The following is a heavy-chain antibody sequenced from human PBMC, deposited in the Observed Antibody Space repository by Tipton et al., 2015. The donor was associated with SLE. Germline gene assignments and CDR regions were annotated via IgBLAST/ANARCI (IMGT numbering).Heavy chain of an antibody. D-gene: IGHD6-6*01. J-gene: IGHJ4*02. Sequence: TLSLTCAVSGYSISSGYYWGWIRQPPGKGLEWIGSIYYSGSTYYNPSLKSRVTISVDTSKNQFSLKLSSVTAADTAVYYCARVLSSSSDYWGQGTLVTASS. V-gene: IGHV4-38-2*01. CDR2: IYYSGST. CDR3: ARVLSSSSDY. CDR1: GYSISSGYY.